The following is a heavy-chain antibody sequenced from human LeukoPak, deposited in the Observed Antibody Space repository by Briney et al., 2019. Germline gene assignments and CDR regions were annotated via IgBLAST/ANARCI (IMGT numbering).Heavy chain of an antibody. V-gene: IGHV3-21*01. J-gene: IGHJ6*02. CDR3: ARDPQTPGMDV. CDR1: GFTFSSYS. CDR2: ISSSSYI. Sequence: PGGSLRLSCAASGFTFSSYSMNWVRQAPGKGLEWVSSISSSSYIYYADSVKGRFTISRDNAKNSLYLQMNSLRAEDTAVYYCARDPQTPGMDVWGQGTTVTVSS.